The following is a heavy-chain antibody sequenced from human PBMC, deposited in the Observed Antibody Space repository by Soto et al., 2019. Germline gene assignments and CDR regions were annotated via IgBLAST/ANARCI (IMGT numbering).Heavy chain of an antibody. CDR2: VKSKTDGGTA. D-gene: IGHD2-15*01. CDR3: TTDCSGGSCYPGAYYYYYGMDV. CDR1: GFSCSYAW. J-gene: IGHJ6*02. V-gene: IGHV3-15*01. Sequence: EVQLVESGGGLVKPGGSLRLSCAASGFSCSYAWMSWVRQAPGKGLEWVGRVKSKTDGGTADYAAPVKGRFTISRDDSKTTVYLQMNSLKTEATAVYYCTTDCSGGSCYPGAYYYYYGMDVWGQGTTVTVSS.